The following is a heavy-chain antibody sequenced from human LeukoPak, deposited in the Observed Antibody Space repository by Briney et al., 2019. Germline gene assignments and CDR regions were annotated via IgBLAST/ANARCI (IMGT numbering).Heavy chain of an antibody. V-gene: IGHV4-4*07. CDR2: IYTSGST. Sequence: SETLSLTCTVSGGSISSYYWSWIRQPAGKGLEWIGRIYTSGSTNYNPSLKSRVTMSVDTSKNQFSLKLSSVTAADTAVCYCARDHCSGGSCYFPLDYWGQGTLVTVSS. CDR3: ARDHCSGGSCYFPLDY. D-gene: IGHD2-15*01. J-gene: IGHJ4*02. CDR1: GGSISSYY.